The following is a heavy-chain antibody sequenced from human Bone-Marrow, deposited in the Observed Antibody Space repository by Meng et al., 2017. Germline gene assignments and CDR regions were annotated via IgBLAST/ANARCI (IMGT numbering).Heavy chain of an antibody. CDR2: ISGSGSST. CDR3: AKDPYPYSSSSYFDY. V-gene: IGHV3-23*01. D-gene: IGHD6-6*01. Sequence: SCKASGGTFSSYTISWVRQAPGKGLEWVSAISGSGSSTYYADSVKGRFTISRDNSKNTLYLQMNSLRAEDTAVYYCAKDPYPYSSSSYFDYWGQGTLVTVSS. CDR1: GGTFSSYT. J-gene: IGHJ4*02.